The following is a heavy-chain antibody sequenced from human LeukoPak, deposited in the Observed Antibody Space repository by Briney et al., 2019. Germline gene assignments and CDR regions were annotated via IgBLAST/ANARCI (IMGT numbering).Heavy chain of an antibody. CDR1: GGSVSSYY. CDR2: IYYIGIT. CDR3: ARESFQAFDI. D-gene: IGHD1-26*01. V-gene: IGHV4-59*02. Sequence: SETLSLTCTVSGGSVSSYYWSWIRQPPGKGLEYIGYIYYIGITNYNPSLKSRVTISVDTSKNQFSLELSSVTAADTATYYCARESFQAFDIWGQGTLVTVSS. J-gene: IGHJ3*02.